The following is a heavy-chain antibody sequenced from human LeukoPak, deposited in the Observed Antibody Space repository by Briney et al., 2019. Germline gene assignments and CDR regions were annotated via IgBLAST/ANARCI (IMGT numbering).Heavy chain of an antibody. J-gene: IGHJ4*02. Sequence: GGSLRLSCAASGFTVSSNYMSWVRQAPGKGLEWVSVIYSGGNTYYADSVKGRFTISRDNSKNTLYLQMNSLRAEDTAVYYCAKDRRDSSVNWGQGTLVTVSS. D-gene: IGHD6-25*01. V-gene: IGHV3-66*01. CDR2: IYSGGNT. CDR3: AKDRRDSSVN. CDR1: GFTVSSNY.